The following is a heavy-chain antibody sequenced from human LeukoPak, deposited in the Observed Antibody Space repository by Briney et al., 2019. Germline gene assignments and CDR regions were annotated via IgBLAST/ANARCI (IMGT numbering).Heavy chain of an antibody. CDR3: AKDRGGSYLDWFDP. J-gene: IGHJ5*02. CDR2: ISGSGGSR. Sequence: GGSLRLSCAASGFTFSSYAMSWVRQAPGKGLEWVSAISGSGGSRYYADSVKGRFPISRDNSKNTLYLQMNSLRAEDTAVYYCAKDRGGSYLDWFDPWGQGTLVTVSS. D-gene: IGHD1-26*01. CDR1: GFTFSSYA. V-gene: IGHV3-23*01.